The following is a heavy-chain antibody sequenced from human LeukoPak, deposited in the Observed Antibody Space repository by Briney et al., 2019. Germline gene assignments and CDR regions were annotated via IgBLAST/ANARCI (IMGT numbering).Heavy chain of an antibody. CDR3: ARQFGVAVAGTFDY. J-gene: IGHJ4*02. V-gene: IGHV4-39*01. CDR2: INHSGST. Sequence: SETLSLTCTVSGVSISSSNSYWSWIRQPPGKGLEWIGEINHSGSTNYNPSLKSRVTISVDTSKNQFSLKLSSVTAADTAVYYCARQFGVAVAGTFDYWGQGTLVTVSS. D-gene: IGHD6-19*01. CDR1: GVSISSSNSY.